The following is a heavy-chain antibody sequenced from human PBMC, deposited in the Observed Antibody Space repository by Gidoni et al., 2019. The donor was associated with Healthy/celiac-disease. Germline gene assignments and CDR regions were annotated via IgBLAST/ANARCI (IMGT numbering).Heavy chain of an antibody. Sequence: QVQLQQWGAGLLKPSATLSLTCAVYGGSFSGYYWSWIRQPPGKGLEWIGEINHSGSTNYNPSLKSRVTISVDTSKNQFSLKLSSVTAADTAVYYCARREPRVLEWLLYGPYNWFDPWGQGTLVTVSS. CDR2: INHSGST. D-gene: IGHD3-3*01. CDR3: ARREPRVLEWLLYGPYNWFDP. J-gene: IGHJ5*02. CDR1: GGSFSGYY. V-gene: IGHV4-34*01.